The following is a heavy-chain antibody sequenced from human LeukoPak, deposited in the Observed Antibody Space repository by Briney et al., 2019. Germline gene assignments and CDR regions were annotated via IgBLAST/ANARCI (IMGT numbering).Heavy chain of an antibody. V-gene: IGHV4-34*01. Sequence: SETLSLTCAVYGGSFSGYYWSWIRQPPGKGLEWIGEINHSGSTNYNPSLKSRVTISVDTSKNQFSLKLSSVTAADTAVYYCAREPPLRYYGVDVWGQGTTVTVSS. CDR3: AREPPLRYYGVDV. CDR1: GGSFSGYY. J-gene: IGHJ6*02. CDR2: INHSGST. D-gene: IGHD3-9*01.